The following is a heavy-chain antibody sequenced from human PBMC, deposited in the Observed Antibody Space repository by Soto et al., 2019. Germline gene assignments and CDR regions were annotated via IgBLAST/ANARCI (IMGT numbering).Heavy chain of an antibody. CDR3: ARGYWVEGYGAGTYFDY. D-gene: IGHD2-15*01. CDR1: GLSVTSNY. J-gene: IGHJ4*02. CDR2: IYSGSTT. V-gene: IGHV3-66*01. Sequence: EVLLVQSGGGLVQPGGSLRLSCAPSGLSVTSNYMAWVRQAPGKGLEWVSVIYSGSTTHHADSVKGRFTISGDSSSNTLYLQMSSLRVEDTALYYCARGYWVEGYGAGTYFDYWGQGTLVTVSS.